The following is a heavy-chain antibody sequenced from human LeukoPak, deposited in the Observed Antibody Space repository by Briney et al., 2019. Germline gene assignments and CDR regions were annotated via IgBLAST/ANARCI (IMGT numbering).Heavy chain of an antibody. Sequence: GGSLRLSCAASGFTLSAFAMHWARQAPGKGLEWVVAISYDASNKYYAVSVRGRFTISRDNSRNTLFLQMNSLGADDTAVYYCARGTTDIVAEISDAFDIWGQGTVVTVSS. D-gene: IGHD5-12*01. CDR2: ISYDASNK. CDR1: GFTLSAFA. V-gene: IGHV3-30-3*01. CDR3: ARGTTDIVAEISDAFDI. J-gene: IGHJ3*02.